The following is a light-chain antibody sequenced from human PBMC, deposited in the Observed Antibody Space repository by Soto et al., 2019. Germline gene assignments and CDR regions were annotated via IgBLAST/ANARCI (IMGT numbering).Light chain of an antibody. J-gene: IGKJ2*01. CDR2: GSS. CDR1: QSVTNNY. V-gene: IGKV3-20*01. CDR3: YQYGSSPPYI. Sequence: EVVLTQSPGTLSLSPGERATLSCRASQSVTNNYLAWYQQKPGQAPRLLIFGSSDRATGIRHRFSGSGSGTDFPLTIRRLEAVDFEVSYWYQYGSSPPYIFGEGTTLEIK.